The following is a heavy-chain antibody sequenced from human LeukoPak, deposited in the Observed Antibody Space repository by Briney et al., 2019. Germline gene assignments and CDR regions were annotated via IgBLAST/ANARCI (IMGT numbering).Heavy chain of an antibody. D-gene: IGHD3-16*01. CDR3: ARDLSGGDDY. J-gene: IGHJ4*02. CDR1: GFTFSSYW. V-gene: IGHV3-7*01. Sequence: GGSLRLSCAASGFTFSSYWMSWVRQAPGKGLEWVANIKEDGSEKNYVDSVKGRLTISRDNAKNSLYLQMNSLRAEDTAVYYCARDLSGGDDYWGQGTLVTVSS. CDR2: IKEDGSEK.